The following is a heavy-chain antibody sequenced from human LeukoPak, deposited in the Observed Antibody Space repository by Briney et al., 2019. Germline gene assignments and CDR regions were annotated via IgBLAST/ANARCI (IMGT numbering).Heavy chain of an antibody. CDR2: LYTSGST. V-gene: IGHV4-4*07. CDR1: CVSISFFH. J-gene: IGHJ4*02. Sequence: KPSETVSLTCSVSCVSISFFHWRWMRPPAGKGVVGFGRLYTSGSTHYNPSLKSRVTMSVDTSKDKFSLNLSSVTAADTAVYYCARDVVAAPGTWDYWGQGTLVTVSS. CDR3: ARDVVAAPGTWDY. D-gene: IGHD6-13*01.